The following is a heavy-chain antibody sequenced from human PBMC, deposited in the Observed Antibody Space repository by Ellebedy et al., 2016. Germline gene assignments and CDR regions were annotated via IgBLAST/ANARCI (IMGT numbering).Heavy chain of an antibody. V-gene: IGHV5-51*01. CDR2: IYPGDSPT. J-gene: IGHJ5*01. Sequence: GGSLRLSCKGSGYSFSNYWITWVRQTPGKGLEWMGIIYPGDSPTKYSPSFQGHVTISADKSISAAYLQWSSLKASDTAVYYCAKRGLLGGWYASWGQGTPVTVSS. CDR1: GYSFSNYW. D-gene: IGHD4-23*01. CDR3: AKRGLLGGWYAS.